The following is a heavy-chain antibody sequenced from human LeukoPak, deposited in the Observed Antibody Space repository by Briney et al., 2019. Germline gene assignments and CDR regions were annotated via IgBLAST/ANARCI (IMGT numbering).Heavy chain of an antibody. V-gene: IGHV3-33*01. CDR2: IWYDGSER. Sequence: GSLRLSXAASGFTFSSFGMHWVRQAPGKGLEWVAVIWYDGSERYYADSVKGRFTISRDNSKNTLYLQMNSLRAEDTAAYYCARGGNAFDIWGQGTMVTVSS. CDR1: GFTFSSFG. D-gene: IGHD1-14*01. J-gene: IGHJ3*02. CDR3: ARGGNAFDI.